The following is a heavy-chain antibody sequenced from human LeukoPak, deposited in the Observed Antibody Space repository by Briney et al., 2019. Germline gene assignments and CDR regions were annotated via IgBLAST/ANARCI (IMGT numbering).Heavy chain of an antibody. Sequence: PGGSLRLSCAASGFTVSSNYMSWVRQAPGEGLEWVSVIYSGGSTYYADSVKGRFTISRDNSKNTLYLQMNSLRAEDTAVYYCARKGQSVAGTLTFDYWGQGTLVTVSS. V-gene: IGHV3-53*01. CDR3: ARKGQSVAGTLTFDY. J-gene: IGHJ4*02. CDR2: IYSGGST. D-gene: IGHD6-19*01. CDR1: GFTVSSNY.